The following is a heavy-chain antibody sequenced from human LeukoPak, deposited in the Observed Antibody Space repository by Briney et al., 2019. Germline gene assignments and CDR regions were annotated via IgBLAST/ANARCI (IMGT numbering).Heavy chain of an antibody. Sequence: GGSLRLSCAASGFTFSSYAMSWVRQAPGKGLEWVSAISGSGGSTYYADSVKGRFTISRDNSKNTLYLQMNSLRAEDTAVYYCAKAVPRYCYDSSGYYYAYWGQGTLVTVSS. CDR2: ISGSGGST. CDR1: GFTFSSYA. D-gene: IGHD3-22*01. CDR3: AKAVPRYCYDSSGYYYAY. J-gene: IGHJ4*02. V-gene: IGHV3-23*01.